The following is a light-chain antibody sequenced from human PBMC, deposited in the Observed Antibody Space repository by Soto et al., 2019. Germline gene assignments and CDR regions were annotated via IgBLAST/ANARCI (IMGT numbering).Light chain of an antibody. Sequence: DIQMTQSPSSLSASVEDRVIITCRASQSISNHLNWYQQKPGKAPKLLIFAASSLQSGVPSTFSGSGSGTEFSLTISSLQPDDFATYYCQQYDEYPYTFGQGTELEIK. J-gene: IGKJ2*01. CDR1: QSISNH. CDR3: QQYDEYPYT. CDR2: AAS. V-gene: IGKV1-39*01.